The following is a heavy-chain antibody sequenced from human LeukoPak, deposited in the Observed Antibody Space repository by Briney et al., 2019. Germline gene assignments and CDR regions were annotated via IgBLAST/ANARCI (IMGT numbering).Heavy chain of an antibody. CDR3: APPVGSLIYYFDY. Sequence: GGSLRLSCAASGFTFSSYDMHWVRQAPGKGLEWVAFIRYDGNIKYFADSVKGRFTISRDTSKNTLYLQMNSLRAEDTAVYYCAPPVGSLIYYFDYWGQGTLVTVSS. CDR2: IRYDGNIK. J-gene: IGHJ4*02. CDR1: GFTFSSYD. V-gene: IGHV3-30*02. D-gene: IGHD1-14*01.